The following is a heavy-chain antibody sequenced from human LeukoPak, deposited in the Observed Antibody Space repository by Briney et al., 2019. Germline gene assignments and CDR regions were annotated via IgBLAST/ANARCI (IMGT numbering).Heavy chain of an antibody. CDR3: ARGDYGKVRALDI. V-gene: IGHV4-34*01. CDR2: INHIGIT. CDR1: GGSFSGYY. Sequence: SETLSLTCAVYGGSFSGYYWSWIRQPPGNGLEWIGEINHIGITKYSPSLKSRVTISVDTSKTQFSLKLTSVTAADTTVYYCARGDYGKVRALDIWGQGTMVTVAS. D-gene: IGHD4-17*01. J-gene: IGHJ3*02.